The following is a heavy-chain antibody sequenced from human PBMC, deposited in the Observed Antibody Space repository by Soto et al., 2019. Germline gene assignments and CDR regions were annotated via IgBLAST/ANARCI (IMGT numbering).Heavy chain of an antibody. CDR3: ARHANPGIAVAGTWDYYYYGMDV. Sequence: RGESLKISCKGSGYSFTSYWIGWVRQMPGKGLEWMGIIYPGDSDTRYSPSFQGQVTISADKSISTAYLQWSSLKASDTAMYYCARHANPGIAVAGTWDYYYYGMDVWGQGTTVTVSS. CDR2: IYPGDSDT. CDR1: GYSFTSYW. D-gene: IGHD6-19*01. J-gene: IGHJ6*02. V-gene: IGHV5-51*01.